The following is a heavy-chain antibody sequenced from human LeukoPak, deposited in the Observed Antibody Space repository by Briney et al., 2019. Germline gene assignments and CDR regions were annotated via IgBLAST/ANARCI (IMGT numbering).Heavy chain of an antibody. V-gene: IGHV3-21*01. D-gene: IGHD1-26*01. CDR3: ARDRNSGSYYYYYYMDV. CDR2: ISSSSSYI. Sequence: PGGSLRLSCAASGFTFSSYSMNWVRQAPGKGLEWVSSISSSSSYIYYADSVKGRFTISRDNAKNSLYLQMNSLRAEDTAVYYCARDRNSGSYYYYYYMDVWGKGTTVTVSS. CDR1: GFTFSSYS. J-gene: IGHJ6*03.